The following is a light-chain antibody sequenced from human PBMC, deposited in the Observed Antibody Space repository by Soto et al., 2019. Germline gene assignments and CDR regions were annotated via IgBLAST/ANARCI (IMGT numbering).Light chain of an antibody. Sequence: QSALTQPRSVSGSPGQSVTISCTGTSSDVGGYNYVSWYQQHPGKAPKLMIYDVSKRPSGVPDRFSGSKSGNTASLTISGLQAEDEADYYCCSYAGSYTFYAFGNGTKVTVL. CDR1: SSDVGGYNY. CDR3: CSYAGSYTFYA. CDR2: DVS. J-gene: IGLJ1*01. V-gene: IGLV2-11*01.